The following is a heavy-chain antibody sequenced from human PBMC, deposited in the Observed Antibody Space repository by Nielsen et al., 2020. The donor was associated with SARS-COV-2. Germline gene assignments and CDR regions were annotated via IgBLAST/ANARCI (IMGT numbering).Heavy chain of an antibody. D-gene: IGHD6-13*01. Sequence: SETLSLTCTVSGGSISSYYWSWIRQPPGKGLEWIGYIYYSGSTNHNPSLKSRVTISVDTSKNQFSLKLSSVTAADTAVYYCARAGGTPTHYYYYGMDVWGQGTTVTVSS. V-gene: IGHV4-59*01. CDR1: GGSISSYY. J-gene: IGHJ6*02. CDR3: ARAGGTPTHYYYYGMDV. CDR2: IYYSGST.